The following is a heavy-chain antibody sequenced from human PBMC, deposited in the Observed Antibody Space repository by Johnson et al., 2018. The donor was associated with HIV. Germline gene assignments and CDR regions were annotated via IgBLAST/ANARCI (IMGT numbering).Heavy chain of an antibody. D-gene: IGHD6-6*01. V-gene: IGHV3-30*04. CDR1: GFTFSSYA. Sequence: QMQLVESGGGVVQPGRSLRLSCAASGFTFSSYAMHWVRQAPAKGLEWVAAISYDGGDKDYADSVKGRFTISRDSSKNTLYLQMNSLRVEDTAVYYCASTRLGAFDIWGQGTMVTVSS. CDR2: ISYDGGDK. CDR3: ASTRLGAFDI. J-gene: IGHJ3*02.